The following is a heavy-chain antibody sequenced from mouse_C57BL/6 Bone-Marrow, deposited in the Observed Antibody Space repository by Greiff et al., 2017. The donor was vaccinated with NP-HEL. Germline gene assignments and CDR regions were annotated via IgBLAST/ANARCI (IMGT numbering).Heavy chain of an antibody. CDR1: GFTFSDYG. CDR3: ARGSTVVSPPFDY. CDR2: ISSGSSTI. J-gene: IGHJ2*01. V-gene: IGHV5-17*01. Sequence: DVKLVESGGGLVKPGGSLKLSCAASGFTFSDYGMHWVRQAPEKGLEWVAYISSGSSTIYYADTVKGRFTISRDNAKNTLFLQMTSLRSEDTAMYYCARGSTVVSPPFDYWGQGTTLTVSS. D-gene: IGHD1-1*01.